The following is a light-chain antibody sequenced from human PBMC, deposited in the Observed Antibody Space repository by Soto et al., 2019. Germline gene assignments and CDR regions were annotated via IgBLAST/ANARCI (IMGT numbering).Light chain of an antibody. CDR1: SSDVGAYNF. V-gene: IGLV2-14*01. CDR2: EVN. Sequence: QSALTKPASVSGSHGQTITISCSGSSSDVGAYNFVSWYQQHPGKAPKLIIFEVNNRPSGVSNRFSGSKSGNMASLTISGLQSEDEADYYCSSYTTASTLVVFGGGSQLTVL. CDR3: SSYTTASTLVV. J-gene: IGLJ2*01.